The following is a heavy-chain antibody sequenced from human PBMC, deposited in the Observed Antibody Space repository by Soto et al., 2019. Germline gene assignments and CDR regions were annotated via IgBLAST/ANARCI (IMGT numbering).Heavy chain of an antibody. D-gene: IGHD6-13*01. CDR2: ISGSGGST. J-gene: IGHJ5*02. Sequence: EVQLLESGGGLVQPGGSLRLSCAASGLTFSSYAMSWVRQAPGKGLEWVSAISGSGGSTYYADSVKGRFTISRDNSKNTLYLQMNSLRAEDTAGYYCAKVIAAAGKRYWFDPWGQGTLVTVSS. CDR3: AKVIAAAGKRYWFDP. V-gene: IGHV3-23*01. CDR1: GLTFSSYA.